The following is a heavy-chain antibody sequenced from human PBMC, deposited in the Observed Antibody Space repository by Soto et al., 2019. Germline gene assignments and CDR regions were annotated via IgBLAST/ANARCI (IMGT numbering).Heavy chain of an antibody. CDR3: AKDITAWIQPSALDY. CDR2: ISWNSGSI. V-gene: IGHV3-9*01. CDR1: GFTFDDYA. D-gene: IGHD5-18*01. J-gene: IGHJ4*02. Sequence: EVQLVESGGGLVQPGRSLRLSCAASGFTFDDYAMHWVRQAPGKGLEWVSGISWNSGSIGYADSVKGRFTISRDNAKNSLYLQMNSLRAQDTALYYCAKDITAWIQPSALDYSGQGTLVTVSS.